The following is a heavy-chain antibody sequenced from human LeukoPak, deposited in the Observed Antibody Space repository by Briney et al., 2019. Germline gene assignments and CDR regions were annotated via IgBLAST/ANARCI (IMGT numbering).Heavy chain of an antibody. D-gene: IGHD5-18*01. V-gene: IGHV3-49*04. CDR2: IRSKAYGGTT. Sequence: GGSLRLSCTASGFTFGDYAMSWVRQAPGKGLEWVGFIRSKAYGGTTEYAASVKGRFTISRDDSKSIAYLQMNSLKTEDTAVYYCTREIRGYSYGLDYYYYMDVWGKGTTVTVPS. CDR3: TREIRGYSYGLDYYYYMDV. J-gene: IGHJ6*03. CDR1: GFTFGDYA.